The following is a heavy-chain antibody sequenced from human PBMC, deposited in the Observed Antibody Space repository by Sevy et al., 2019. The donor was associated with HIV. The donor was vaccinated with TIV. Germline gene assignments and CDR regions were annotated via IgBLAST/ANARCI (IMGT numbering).Heavy chain of an antibody. CDR3: ARAESRMEGVRVFDY. D-gene: IGHD3-10*01. CDR1: GGSISSGGYY. CDR2: IYYSGST. Sequence: SETLSLTCTVSGGSISSGGYYWSWIRQHPGKGLEWIGYIYYSGSTYYNPSLKSRVTISVDTSKNQISLKLSFVTAADTVVYYCARAESRMEGVRVFDYWGQGTLVTVSS. V-gene: IGHV4-31*03. J-gene: IGHJ4*02.